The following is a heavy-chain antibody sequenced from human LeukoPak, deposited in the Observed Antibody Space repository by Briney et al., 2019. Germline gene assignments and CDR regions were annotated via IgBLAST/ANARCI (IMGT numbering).Heavy chain of an antibody. CDR3: ASEGKKGEPRDY. CDR2: INPSGGST. Sequence: ASVKVSCKASGYTFTSYYMHWVRQAPGQGLEWMGIINPSGGSTSYAQKFQGRVTMTRGTSTSTVYMELSSLRSEDTAVCYCASEGKKGEPRDYWGQGTLVTVSS. V-gene: IGHV1-46*01. CDR1: GYTFTSYY. J-gene: IGHJ4*02. D-gene: IGHD2-21*01.